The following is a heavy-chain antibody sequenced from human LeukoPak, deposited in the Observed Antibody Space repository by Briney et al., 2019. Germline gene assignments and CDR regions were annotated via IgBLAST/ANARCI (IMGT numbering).Heavy chain of an antibody. CDR3: ARDFMVRGVINYYYYYMDV. V-gene: IGHV1-18*01. J-gene: IGHJ6*03. CDR2: ISAYNGNT. Sequence: ASVKVSCKASGYTFTSYGISWVRQAPGQGLEWMGWISAYNGNTNYAQKLQGRVTMTTDTSTSTAYMELRRLRSDDTAVYYCARDFMVRGVINYYYYYMDVWGKGTTVTVSS. D-gene: IGHD3-10*01. CDR1: GYTFTSYG.